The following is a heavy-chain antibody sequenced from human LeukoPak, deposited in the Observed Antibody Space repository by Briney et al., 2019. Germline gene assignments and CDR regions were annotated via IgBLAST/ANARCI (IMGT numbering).Heavy chain of an antibody. J-gene: IGHJ3*02. CDR1: GGSISSCY. Sequence: PSETLSLTCTVSGGSISSCYWSWIRQPPGKGLEWIGYIYYSGSTNYNPSLKSRVTISVDTSKNQFSLKLSSVTAADTAVYYCARDAGYSYGNDAFDIWGQGTMVTVSS. CDR2: IYYSGST. CDR3: ARDAGYSYGNDAFDI. V-gene: IGHV4-59*01. D-gene: IGHD5-18*01.